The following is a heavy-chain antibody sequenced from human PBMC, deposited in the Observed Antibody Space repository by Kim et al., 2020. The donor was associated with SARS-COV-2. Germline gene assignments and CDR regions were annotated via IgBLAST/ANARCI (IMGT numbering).Heavy chain of an antibody. V-gene: IGHV3-30*04. CDR2: ISFDGTYI. CDR3: ALLGALRFDS. D-gene: IGHD5-12*01. CDR1: GFTFSAYS. J-gene: IGHJ5*01. Sequence: GGSLRLSCVASGFTFSAYSLHWVRQAPGKGLEWMSAISFDGTYIYYADSVRGRFTVSRDNAKTTLYLQMNSLRAEDTAVDFCALLGALRFDSWGLGTLVTVSS.